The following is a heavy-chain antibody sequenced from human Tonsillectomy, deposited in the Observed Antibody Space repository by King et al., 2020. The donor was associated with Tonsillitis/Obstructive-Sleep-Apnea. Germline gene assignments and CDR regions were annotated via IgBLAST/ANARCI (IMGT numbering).Heavy chain of an antibody. CDR3: ARHAPYYYDSSGYLVLDY. J-gene: IGHJ4*02. D-gene: IGHD3-22*01. CDR1: GGSISSSSYY. CDR2: IYYSGST. V-gene: IGHV4-39*01. Sequence: QLQESGPGLVKPSETLSLTCTVSGGSISSSSYYWGWIRQPPGKGLEWIGSIYYSGSTYYNPSLNSRVTISVDTSKNQFSLKLSSVTAADTAVYYCARHAPYYYDSSGYLVLDYWGQGTLVTVSS.